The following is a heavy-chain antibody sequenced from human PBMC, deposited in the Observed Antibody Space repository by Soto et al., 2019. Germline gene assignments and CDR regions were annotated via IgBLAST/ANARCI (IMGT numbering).Heavy chain of an antibody. Sequence: SVKVSCKASGGTFSNHAISWVRQAPGQGLEWVGGIIPMFPTADYAQRFQGRVTITADDSTTTVYMELSGLRSEDTAMYYCARDDATYCGGDCYRYFYYGMDVWGQGTTVTV. J-gene: IGHJ6*02. D-gene: IGHD2-21*02. CDR2: IIPMFPTA. V-gene: IGHV1-69*13. CDR1: GGTFSNHA. CDR3: ARDDATYCGGDCYRYFYYGMDV.